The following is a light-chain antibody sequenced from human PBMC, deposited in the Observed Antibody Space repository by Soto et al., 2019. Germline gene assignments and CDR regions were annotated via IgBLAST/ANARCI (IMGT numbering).Light chain of an antibody. J-gene: IGKJ2*01. CDR2: GAS. Sequence: EVVLTQSPGTLSLSPGERATLSCRASQTVSSSYLAWYQQKPGQAPRLLIYGASGRATGIPDRFSGSGSGTDFTLTISRLEPEDFAVYYCQHYGSYRYTFGQGTKLEIE. CDR3: QHYGSYRYT. V-gene: IGKV3-20*01. CDR1: QTVSSSY.